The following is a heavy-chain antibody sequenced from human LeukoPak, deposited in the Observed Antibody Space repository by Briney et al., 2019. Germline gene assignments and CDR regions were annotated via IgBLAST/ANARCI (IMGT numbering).Heavy chain of an antibody. J-gene: IGHJ4*02. CDR1: GFRIDSFY. D-gene: IGHD3-22*01. CDR3: ARALIVASEDY. V-gene: IGHV3-11*04. CDR2: SSASGAGP. Sequence: TGGSLRLTCAASGFRIDSFYMGWIRKGPGQGLDYIALSSASGAGPYYAEPVAGRFTISRDNAKNSVSLQMNSLSAEDTAIYYCARALIVASEDYWGQGTHVIVSS.